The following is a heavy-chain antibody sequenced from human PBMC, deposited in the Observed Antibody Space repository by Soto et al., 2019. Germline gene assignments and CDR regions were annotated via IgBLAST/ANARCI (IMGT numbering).Heavy chain of an antibody. V-gene: IGHV3-23*01. CDR1: GFTFSSYA. J-gene: IGHJ6*03. CDR3: ARFELLVPYYYSTDV. D-gene: IGHD6-13*01. Sequence: GGSLRLSCAASGFTFSSYAMSWVRQAPGKGLEWVSAISGSGGSTYYADSVKGRFTISRDNAKNTLYLQMNSLRAEDTAVYYCARFELLVPYYYSTDVWGKGTTVTVSS. CDR2: ISGSGGST.